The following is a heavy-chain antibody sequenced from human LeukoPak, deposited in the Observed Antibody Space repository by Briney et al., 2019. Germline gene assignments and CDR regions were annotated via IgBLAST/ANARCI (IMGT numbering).Heavy chain of an antibody. CDR1: GYTSTSYA. J-gene: IGHJ4*02. V-gene: IGHV7-4-1*02. D-gene: IGHD4-23*01. Sequence: EASVKVSCKASGYTSTSYAMNWVRQAPGQGLEWMGWINTNTGNPTYAQGFTGRFVFSLDTSVSTAYLQISSLKAEDTAVYYCAGEVLGGDYVGDYWGQGTLVTVSS. CDR3: AGEVLGGDYVGDY. CDR2: INTNTGNP.